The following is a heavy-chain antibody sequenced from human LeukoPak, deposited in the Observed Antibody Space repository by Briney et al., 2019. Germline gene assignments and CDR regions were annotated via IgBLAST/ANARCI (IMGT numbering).Heavy chain of an antibody. D-gene: IGHD3-16*01. J-gene: IGHJ4*02. Sequence: GGSLRLSCAASGFTFNNYDMHWVRQAPGKGLEWVAVIWYDGDNRYYADSVKGRFTISRDNTKNTLYLQMNSLRAEDTAVYYCARDPYYDVTRGLFDYWGQGTLVTVSS. CDR3: ARDPYYDVTRGLFDY. CDR2: IWYDGDNR. V-gene: IGHV3-33*08. CDR1: GFTFNNYD.